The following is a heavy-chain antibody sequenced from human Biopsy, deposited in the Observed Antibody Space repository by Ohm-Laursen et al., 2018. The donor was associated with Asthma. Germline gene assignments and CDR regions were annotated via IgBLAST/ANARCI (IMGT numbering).Heavy chain of an antibody. CDR1: GYNFISFA. D-gene: IGHD3-9*01. CDR2: VNTGNGDT. Sequence: SVKVSCKTSGYNFISFAIHWVRQAPGQRLEWMGWVNTGNGDTKYSQKFQGRVTITRDTSASTTYMELRSLRSEDTATYYCARTYYDFLTGQVKDVFGVWGQGTMVTVSS. V-gene: IGHV1-3*04. J-gene: IGHJ3*01. CDR3: ARTYYDFLTGQVKDVFGV.